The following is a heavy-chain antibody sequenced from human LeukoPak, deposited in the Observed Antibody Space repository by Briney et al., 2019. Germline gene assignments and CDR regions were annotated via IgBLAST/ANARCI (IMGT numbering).Heavy chain of an antibody. V-gene: IGHV3-69-1*01. Sequence: GGSLRLSCAASGFTFSDANMNWVRQAPGKGLEWVSSIKSRNTDIHYAESVKGRFTLSRDNAKSSLYLQMNSPRVEDTALYYCARDVRGGSRSDYWAQGTLVSVSS. D-gene: IGHD3-10*01. CDR3: ARDVRGGSRSDY. CDR1: GFTFSDAN. CDR2: IKSRNTDI. J-gene: IGHJ4*02.